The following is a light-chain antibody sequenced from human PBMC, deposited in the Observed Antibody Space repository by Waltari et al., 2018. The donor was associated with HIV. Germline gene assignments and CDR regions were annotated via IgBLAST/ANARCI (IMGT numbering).Light chain of an antibody. CDR3: SSFAPTNKFYVL. CDR1: SSDIGGYNY. J-gene: IGLJ2*01. CDR2: EVT. Sequence: QSTLTQPPSASGSPGQSVTISCTGTSSDIGGYNYVSWYQQHPGKAPKLIMTEVTKRPSGVPDRFSGSKSGNTASLTVSGLQADDEALYYSSSFAPTNKFYVLFGGGTTLTVL. V-gene: IGLV2-8*01.